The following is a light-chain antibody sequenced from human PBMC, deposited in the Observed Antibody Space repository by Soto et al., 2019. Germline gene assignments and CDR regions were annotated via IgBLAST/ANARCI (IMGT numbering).Light chain of an antibody. Sequence: QSVLTQPPSVSAAPGQRVTISCSGSSSNIGNNYVSWYQQLPGTAPKLLIYDNNKRPSGIPDRFSASKAGASASLAISGLQSEDEGDYYCAAWDASLGGFYVFGSGTKVTVL. J-gene: IGLJ1*01. CDR3: AAWDASLGGFYV. CDR1: SSNIGNNY. V-gene: IGLV1-51*01. CDR2: DNN.